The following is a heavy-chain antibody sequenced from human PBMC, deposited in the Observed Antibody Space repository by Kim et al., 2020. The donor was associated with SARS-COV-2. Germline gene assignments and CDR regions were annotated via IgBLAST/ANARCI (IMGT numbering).Heavy chain of an antibody. V-gene: IGHV3-48*02. CDR2: ISSSSSTI. D-gene: IGHD3-22*01. CDR1: GFTFSSYS. J-gene: IGHJ4*02. CDR3: ARDREYYDSNGYNAFDY. Sequence: GGSLRLSCAASGFTFSSYSMNWVRQAPGKGLEWVSYISSSSSTIYYADSVKGRFTISRDNAKNSLYLQMNSLRDEDTAVYYCARDREYYDSNGYNAFDYWGQGTLVTVSS.